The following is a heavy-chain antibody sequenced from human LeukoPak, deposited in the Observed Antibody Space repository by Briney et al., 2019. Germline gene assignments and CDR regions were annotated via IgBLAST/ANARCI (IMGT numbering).Heavy chain of an antibody. CDR1: DFTFSSYD. J-gene: IGHJ3*02. CDR3: ACQWIQLWGGI. V-gene: IGHV3-30*03. CDR2: ISPDGNNR. D-gene: IGHD5-18*01. Sequence: PGRSLRLSCAASDFTFSSYDIHSVRQAPGKGLEWVAVISPDGNNRYYADSVKGRFTISRDNSKNTLYLQMNRLRVEDTAVYYCACQWIQLWGGIWGQGTMVTVSS.